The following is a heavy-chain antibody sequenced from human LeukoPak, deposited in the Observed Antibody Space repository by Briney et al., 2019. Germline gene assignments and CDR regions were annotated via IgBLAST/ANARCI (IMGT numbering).Heavy chain of an antibody. Sequence: SETLSLTCAVYGGSFSGYYWSWIPQPPGKGLEWIGEINHSGSTNSKPSLKSRVTISVDTSQNQYALKLSAVTAADTAVYYCAGVSGGYFSPYYYYGMDVWGQGTTVTVSS. D-gene: IGHD3-22*01. CDR2: INHSGST. CDR1: GGSFSGYY. V-gene: IGHV4-34*01. J-gene: IGHJ6*02. CDR3: AGVSGGYFSPYYYYGMDV.